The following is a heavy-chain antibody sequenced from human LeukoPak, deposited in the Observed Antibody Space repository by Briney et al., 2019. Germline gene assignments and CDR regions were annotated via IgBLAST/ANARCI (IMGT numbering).Heavy chain of an antibody. CDR3: ARDKTVGATKFDS. Sequence: PGGSLRLSCAASGFTFNTFWMSWVRQAPGKGLEWVANIKHDGSEKYYVDSVKGRFTISRDNAKNSLYLQMNSLRAEDTAIYYCARDKTVGATKFDSWGQGTLVTVSS. CDR2: IKHDGSEK. V-gene: IGHV3-7*01. D-gene: IGHD1-26*01. CDR1: GFTFNTFW. J-gene: IGHJ4*02.